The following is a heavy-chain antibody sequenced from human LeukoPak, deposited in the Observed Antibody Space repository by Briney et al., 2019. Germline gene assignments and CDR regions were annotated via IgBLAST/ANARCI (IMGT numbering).Heavy chain of an antibody. J-gene: IGHJ4*02. Sequence: SVKVSCKASVGTYSSYPISWVRQPRGQGLEGMGRIFSRLGTANYAQKFQGRVTITTDESTSTAYMELSRLRSEDTAVYYCARDMYYYDSSGYYYFDYWGKGTLVTVSS. D-gene: IGHD3-22*01. CDR3: ARDMYYYDSSGYYYFDY. V-gene: IGHV1-69*05. CDR2: IFSRLGTA. CDR1: VGTYSSYP.